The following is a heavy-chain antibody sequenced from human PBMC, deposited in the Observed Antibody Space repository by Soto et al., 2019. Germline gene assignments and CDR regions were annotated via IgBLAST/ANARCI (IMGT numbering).Heavy chain of an antibody. J-gene: IGHJ6*02. D-gene: IGHD3-3*01. CDR2: IWYDGSNK. Sequence: GGSLRLSCAASGFTFSSYGMHWVRQAPGKGLEWVAVIWYDGSNKYYADSVKGRFTISRDNSKNTLYLQMNSLRAEDTAVYYCARDPSGFLEWLLRGDFYGMDVWGQGTTVTVSS. CDR1: GFTFSSYG. V-gene: IGHV3-33*01. CDR3: ARDPSGFLEWLLRGDFYGMDV.